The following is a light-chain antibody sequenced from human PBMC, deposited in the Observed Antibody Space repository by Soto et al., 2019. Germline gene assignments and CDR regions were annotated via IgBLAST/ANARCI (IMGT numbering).Light chain of an antibody. J-gene: IGKJ4*01. CDR3: QQRSNWPPT. Sequence: EIVFTQSPATQSLSPGEGATLSCRASQSVGTYLAWYQQKPGQAPRLLIYDASNRATGIPARFSGSGSGTDFTLTISSXEPEDFAVYYCQQRSNWPPTFGGGTKVDIK. CDR1: QSVGTY. V-gene: IGKV3-11*01. CDR2: DAS.